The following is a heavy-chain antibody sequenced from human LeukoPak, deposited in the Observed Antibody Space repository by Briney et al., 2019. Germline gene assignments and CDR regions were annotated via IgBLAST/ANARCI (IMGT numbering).Heavy chain of an antibody. CDR1: GFTFTNYW. Sequence: GGSLRLSCAAFGFTFTNYWMHWVRQAPGIGLVWVSRLPPDELGIIYADSVKGRFTVSRDNAKNTVYLQMNNLRVDDTAMYYCVGTIASRGSEYWGQGALVTVSS. J-gene: IGHJ4*02. CDR2: LPPDELGI. D-gene: IGHD6-6*01. CDR3: VGTIASRGSEY. V-gene: IGHV3-74*01.